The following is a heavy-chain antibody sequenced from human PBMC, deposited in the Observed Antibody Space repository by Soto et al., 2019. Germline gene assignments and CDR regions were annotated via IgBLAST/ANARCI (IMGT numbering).Heavy chain of an antibody. D-gene: IGHD6-19*01. CDR2: IYYSGST. Sequence: SETLSLTCTVSGGSISSSSYYWGWIRQPPGKGLEWIGSIYYSGSTYYNPSLKSRVTISVDTSKNQFSLKLSSVTAADTAVYYCARQYFRIAVAAFFDYWGQGTLVTVSS. V-gene: IGHV4-39*01. J-gene: IGHJ4*02. CDR1: GGSISSSSYY. CDR3: ARQYFRIAVAAFFDY.